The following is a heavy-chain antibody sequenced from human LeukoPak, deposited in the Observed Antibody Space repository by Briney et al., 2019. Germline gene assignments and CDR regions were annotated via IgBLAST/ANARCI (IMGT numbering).Heavy chain of an antibody. J-gene: IGHJ3*02. CDR3: ATTKLGIDALDI. CDR2: INPNSGGT. Sequence: GASVKVSCKASGYTFTGYYMHWVRQAPGQGLEWMGWINPNSGGTNYAQKFQGRVTMTRDTSISTAYMELSRLTSDATAVYYCATTKLGIDALDIWGQGTMVTVSS. V-gene: IGHV1-2*02. CDR1: GYTFTGYY. D-gene: IGHD7-27*01.